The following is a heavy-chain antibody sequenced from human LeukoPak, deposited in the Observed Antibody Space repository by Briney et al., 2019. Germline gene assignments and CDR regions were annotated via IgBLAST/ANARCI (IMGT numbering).Heavy chain of an antibody. J-gene: IGHJ6*02. CDR1: GFTFSSYE. CDR2: IGRSPSYI. D-gene: IGHD2-2*01. V-gene: IGHV3-21*01. CDR3: ARRPDCSSTSCYGMDV. Sequence: GGSLRLSCAASGFTFSSYEMNWVRQAPGKGLEWVSSIGRSPSYIHYADSVKGRFTISRDNAKNSLYLQMNSLRAEDTAVYYCARRPDCSSTSCYGMDVWGQGTTVTVSS.